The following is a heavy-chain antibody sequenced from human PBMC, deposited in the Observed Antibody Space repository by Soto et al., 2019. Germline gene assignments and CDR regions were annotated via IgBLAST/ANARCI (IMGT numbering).Heavy chain of an antibody. CDR1: GGSVSSGSYY. CDR3: AREFGYYDSSGPPGY. Sequence: PSETLSLTCTVSGGSVSSGSYYWSWIRQPPGKGLEWIGYIYYSGSTNYNPSLKSRVTISVDTSKNQFSLKLSSVAAADTAVYYCAREFGYYDSSGPPGYWGQGTLVTVSS. D-gene: IGHD3-22*01. V-gene: IGHV4-61*01. CDR2: IYYSGST. J-gene: IGHJ4*02.